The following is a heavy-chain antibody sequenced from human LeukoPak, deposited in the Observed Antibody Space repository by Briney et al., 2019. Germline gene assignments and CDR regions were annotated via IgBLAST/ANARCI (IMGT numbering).Heavy chain of an antibody. D-gene: IGHD6-19*01. J-gene: IGHJ4*02. CDR2: ISSSSSTI. CDR3: AKGVRLVGV. Sequence: PGGSLRLSCAASGFTFSNYAMDWVRQAPGKGLEWVSYISSSSSTIFYADSVKGRFTVSRDNAKNSLYLQMNSLRAEDTAVYYCAKGVRLVGVWGQGTLVTVSS. CDR1: GFTFSNYA. V-gene: IGHV3-48*01.